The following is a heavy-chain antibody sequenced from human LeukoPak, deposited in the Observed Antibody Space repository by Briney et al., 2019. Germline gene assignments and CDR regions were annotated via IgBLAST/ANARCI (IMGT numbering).Heavy chain of an antibody. Sequence: GGSLRLSCAASGFTFSSYWMSWVRQAPGKGLEWVANIKQDGSEKYYVDSVKGRFTISRDNAENSLYLQMNSLRAEDTAVYYCARGLAAFRGYYGSGSLDYWGQGALVTVSS. D-gene: IGHD3-10*01. CDR2: IKQDGSEK. CDR3: ARGLAAFRGYYGSGSLDY. CDR1: GFTFSSYW. J-gene: IGHJ4*02. V-gene: IGHV3-7*01.